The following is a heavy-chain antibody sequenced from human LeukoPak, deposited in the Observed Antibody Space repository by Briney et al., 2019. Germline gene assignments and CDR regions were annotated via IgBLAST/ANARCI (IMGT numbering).Heavy chain of an antibody. V-gene: IGHV1-8*01. CDR1: GYTFTSYD. J-gene: IGHJ6*02. D-gene: IGHD2-2*01. Sequence: ASVKVSCKASGYTFTSYDINWVRQATGQGLEWMGWMNPNSGNTGYAQKFQGGVTMTKNTSISTAYMELSSLRSEDTAVYYCARDLGVVPAARGYYYYYGMDVWGQGTTVTVSS. CDR3: ARDLGVVPAARGYYYYYGMDV. CDR2: MNPNSGNT.